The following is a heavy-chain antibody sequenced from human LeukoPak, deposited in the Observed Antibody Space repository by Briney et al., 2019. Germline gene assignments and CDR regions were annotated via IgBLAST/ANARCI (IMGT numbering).Heavy chain of an antibody. CDR1: GYTFTSYG. D-gene: IGHD3-10*01. Sequence: ASVKVSCKASGYTFTSYGISWVRQAPGQGFEWMGWISAYNGNTNYAQKLQGRVTMTTDTSTSTAYMELRSLRSDDTAVYYCARDQITMVRGVIGYWGQGTLVTVSS. CDR3: ARDQITMVRGVIGY. V-gene: IGHV1-18*01. J-gene: IGHJ4*02. CDR2: ISAYNGNT.